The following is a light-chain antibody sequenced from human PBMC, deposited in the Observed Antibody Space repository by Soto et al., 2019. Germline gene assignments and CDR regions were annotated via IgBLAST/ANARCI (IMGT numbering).Light chain of an antibody. V-gene: IGLV2-8*01. Sequence: QSALTQPPSASGSPGQSVTITCTGTGSDVGGYNYVAWYQQHPGKAPKFIIYEVSKRPSGVPNRFSGSKSGNTASLTVSGLQAEDEADYYCSSYAGSNNFVVFGGGTKLTVL. CDR2: EVS. CDR1: GSDVGGYNY. CDR3: SSYAGSNNFVV. J-gene: IGLJ2*01.